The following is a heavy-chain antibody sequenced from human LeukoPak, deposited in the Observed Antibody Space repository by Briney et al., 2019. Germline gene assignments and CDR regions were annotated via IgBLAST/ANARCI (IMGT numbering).Heavy chain of an antibody. Sequence: GGSLRLSCAASGFTFSNAWMNWVRQAPGKGLEWVGSIKSKTDGGTTDYAAPVKGRFTISRDDSKNTLYLQMNSLKTEDTAVYYCTTDDSPWDYWGQGTLVTVS. CDR1: GFTFSNAW. J-gene: IGHJ4*02. CDR2: IKSKTDGGTT. CDR3: TTDDSPWDY. V-gene: IGHV3-15*07. D-gene: IGHD2-15*01.